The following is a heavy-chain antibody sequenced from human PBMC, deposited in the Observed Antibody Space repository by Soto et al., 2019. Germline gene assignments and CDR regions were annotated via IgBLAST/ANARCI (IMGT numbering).Heavy chain of an antibody. V-gene: IGHV4-4*02. J-gene: IGHJ4*02. CDR1: GGSISSSNW. D-gene: IGHD6-13*01. Sequence: SETQSLTCAVSGGSISSSNWWSWVRQPPGKGLEWIGEIYHSGSTNYNPSLKSRVTISVDKSKNQFSLKLSSVTAADTAVYYCASKAAAGGYFDYWGQGTLVTVSS. CDR3: ASKAAAGGYFDY. CDR2: IYHSGST.